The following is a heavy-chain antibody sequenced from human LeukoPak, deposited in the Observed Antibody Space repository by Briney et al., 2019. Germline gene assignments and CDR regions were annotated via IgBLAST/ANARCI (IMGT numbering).Heavy chain of an antibody. V-gene: IGHV3-30*04. CDR1: GFTFSSYA. CDR2: ISSDGSNK. J-gene: IGHJ4*02. D-gene: IGHD3-22*01. CDR3: AKPQYYYDSSGYYS. Sequence: PGGSLRLSCAASGFTFSSYAMHWVRQAPGKGLEWVAVISSDGSNKYYADSMKGRFTISRDNSKNTLYLQMNSLRAEDTAVYYCAKPQYYYDSSGYYSWGQGTLVTVSS.